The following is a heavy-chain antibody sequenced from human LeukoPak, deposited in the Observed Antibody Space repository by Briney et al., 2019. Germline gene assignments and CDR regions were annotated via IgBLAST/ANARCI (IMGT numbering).Heavy chain of an antibody. J-gene: IGHJ5*02. D-gene: IGHD6-13*01. V-gene: IGHV3-21*01. CDR3: AREERAVPGGKNWFDP. CDR1: KFTFSDYS. CDR2: ISSIRNYI. Sequence: PGGSLRLSCAASKFTFSDYSMSWVRQAPGKGLEWVSSISSIRNYIYYADSVKGRFAVSRDNAKNSLYLQMNSLRAEDTAIYYCAREERAVPGGKNWFDPWGQGTLVTVSS.